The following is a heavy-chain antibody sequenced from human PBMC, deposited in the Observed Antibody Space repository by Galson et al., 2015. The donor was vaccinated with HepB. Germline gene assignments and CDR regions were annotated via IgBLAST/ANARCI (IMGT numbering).Heavy chain of an antibody. J-gene: IGHJ3*02. CDR1: GGSFSDYY. CDR2: VSHRGNT. CDR3: ARLSKQLIRRGAFDI. Sequence: SETLSLTCAVSGGSFSDYYWNWIRQPPGKGLEWIGEVSHRGNTNYNPPLKSRATISVDTSKDQFSLQLTSVTAADTAIYYCARLSKQLIRRGAFDIWGQGTVVTV. V-gene: IGHV4-34*01. D-gene: IGHD1-1*01.